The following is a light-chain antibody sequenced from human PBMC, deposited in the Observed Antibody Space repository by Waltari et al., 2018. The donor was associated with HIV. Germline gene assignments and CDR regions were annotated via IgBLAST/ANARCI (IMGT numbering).Light chain of an antibody. CDR2: SNN. V-gene: IGLV1-44*01. CDR3: ATWDDSLNGVV. J-gene: IGLJ2*01. Sequence: QSVLTQPPSASGTPGQRVTISCSGSSSNIGSNTVNWYQQLPGTAPQVLIYSNNQRPSGVPDRFSGSKSGTSASLSISGLQSEDEAAYYCATWDDSLNGVVFGGGTTLTGL. CDR1: SSNIGSNT.